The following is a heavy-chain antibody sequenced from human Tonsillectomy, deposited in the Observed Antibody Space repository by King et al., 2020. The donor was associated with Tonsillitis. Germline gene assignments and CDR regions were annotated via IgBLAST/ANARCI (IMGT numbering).Heavy chain of an antibody. V-gene: IGHV3-49*03. CDR2: IRSKSYSGTA. D-gene: IGHD1-26*01. CDR3: TKSQRTGSYFGFDF. CDR1: GFTFGDYA. J-gene: IGHJ4*02. Sequence: VQLVESGGGLVQPGRSLRLSCTTSGFTFGDYAMSWFRQAPGKGLEWVGFIRSKSYSGTAEFAASVKGRFTISRDDSKSIAYLQMNSLKTEDTALYFCTKSQRTGSYFGFDFWGQGTLVTVSS.